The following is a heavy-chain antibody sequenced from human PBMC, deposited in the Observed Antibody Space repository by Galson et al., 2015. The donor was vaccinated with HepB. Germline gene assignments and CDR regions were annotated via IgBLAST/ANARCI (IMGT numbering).Heavy chain of an antibody. CDR1: GYTFTSYY. CDR2: INPSGGST. J-gene: IGHJ4*02. Sequence: SVKVSCKASGYTFTSYYMHWVRQAPGQGLEWMGIINPSGGSTSYAQKFQGRVTMTRDTSTSTVYMELSSLRSEDTAVYYCAREGTGLAVRGVIINLPDYWGQGTLVTVSS. V-gene: IGHV1-46*01. D-gene: IGHD3-10*01. CDR3: AREGTGLAVRGVIINLPDY.